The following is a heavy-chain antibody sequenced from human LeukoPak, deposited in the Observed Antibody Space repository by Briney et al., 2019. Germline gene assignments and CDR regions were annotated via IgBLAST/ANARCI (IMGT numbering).Heavy chain of an antibody. CDR1: GFTFSSYS. D-gene: IGHD3-9*01. CDR3: ARGPYNDILTGYFFDY. Sequence: GGALRLSCAASGFTFSSYSMNWVRQAPGKGLEWVSSISSSSSYIYYADSLKRRFTISRDNANNSLYLQINSLRAEDTAVYYCARGPYNDILTGYFFDYWGQGTLVTVSS. CDR2: ISSSSSYI. V-gene: IGHV3-21*01. J-gene: IGHJ4*02.